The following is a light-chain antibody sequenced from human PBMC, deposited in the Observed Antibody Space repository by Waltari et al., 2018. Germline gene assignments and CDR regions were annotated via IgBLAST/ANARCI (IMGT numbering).Light chain of an antibody. CDR2: GAS. CDR3: QQYGSSILYT. CDR1: QRPTNRY. Sequence: EVVLTQSPDTLSLSPGERATLSCWASQRPTNRYLAWDQEKPGQAPRLRIYGASCRAAGIPERFSGSGSGTDFTLTISRLEPEDSAVYYCQQYGSSILYTFGQGTKLEIK. V-gene: IGKV3-20*01. J-gene: IGKJ2*01.